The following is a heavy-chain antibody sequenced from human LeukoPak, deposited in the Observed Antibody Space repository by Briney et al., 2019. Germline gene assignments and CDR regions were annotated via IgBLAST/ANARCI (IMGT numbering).Heavy chain of an antibody. V-gene: IGHV3-66*01. CDR3: ARVGDYVCKD. J-gene: IGHJ4*02. Sequence: GGSLRLSCAASGFTVSSNYMSWVRQAPGKGLEWVSLIYSGGTTYYADSVKGRFTISRDNSKNTLYLQMNSLRAEGTAVYYCARVGDYVCKDWGQGTLVTVSS. D-gene: IGHD3-16*01. CDR1: GFTVSSNY. CDR2: IYSGGTT.